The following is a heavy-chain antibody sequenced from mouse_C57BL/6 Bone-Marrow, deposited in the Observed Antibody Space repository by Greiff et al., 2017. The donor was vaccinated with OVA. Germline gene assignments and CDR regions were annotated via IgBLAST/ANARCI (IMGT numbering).Heavy chain of an antibody. V-gene: IGHV1-42*01. CDR3: ARWAKLGRRMDY. J-gene: IGHJ4*01. Sequence: EVKLEESGPELVKPGASVKISCKASGYSFTGYYMNWVKQSPEKSLEWIGEINPSTGGTTYNQKFKAKATLTVDKSSSTAYMQLKSLTSEDSAVYYCARWAKLGRRMDYWGQGTSVTVSS. CDR2: INPSTGGT. D-gene: IGHD4-1*01. CDR1: GYSFTGYY.